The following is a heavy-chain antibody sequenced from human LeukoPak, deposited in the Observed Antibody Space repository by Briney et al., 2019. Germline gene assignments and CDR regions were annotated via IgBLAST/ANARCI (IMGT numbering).Heavy chain of an antibody. CDR2: ISGSGGGT. J-gene: IGHJ5*02. Sequence: GGSLRLSCAASGFTFSSYAMSWVRQAPGKGLEWVSAISGSGGGTYYADSVKGRFAISRDNSKNTLSLQMNSLRAEDTAVYYCAKLGIAATPPDWFDPWGQGTLVTVSS. V-gene: IGHV3-23*01. CDR3: AKLGIAATPPDWFDP. D-gene: IGHD2-15*01. CDR1: GFTFSSYA.